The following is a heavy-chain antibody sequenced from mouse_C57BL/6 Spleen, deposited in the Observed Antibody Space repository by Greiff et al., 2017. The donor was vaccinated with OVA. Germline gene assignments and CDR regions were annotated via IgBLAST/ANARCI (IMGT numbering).Heavy chain of an antibody. V-gene: IGHV5-4*01. CDR2: ISDGGSYT. CDR1: GFTFSSYA. Sequence: EVMLVESGGGLVKPGGSLKLSCAASGFTFSSYAMSWVRQTPEKRLEWVATISDGGSYTYYPDNVKGRFTISRDNAKNNLYLQMSHLKSEDTAMYYCARERWFADWGQGTLVTVSA. CDR3: ARERWFAD. J-gene: IGHJ3*01.